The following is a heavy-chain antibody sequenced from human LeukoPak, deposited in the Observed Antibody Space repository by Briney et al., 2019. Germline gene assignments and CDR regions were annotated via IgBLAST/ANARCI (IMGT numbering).Heavy chain of an antibody. CDR2: IIPILGIA. V-gene: IGHV1-69*02. J-gene: IGHJ4*02. Sequence: GASVRVSCKASGYTFTGYYIYWLRQAPGQGLEWMGRIIPILGIANYAQKFQGRVTITADKSTSTAYMELSSLRSEDTAVYYCARVDTAMVIDYWGQGTLVTVSS. CDR3: ARVDTAMVIDY. CDR1: GYTFTGYY. D-gene: IGHD5-18*01.